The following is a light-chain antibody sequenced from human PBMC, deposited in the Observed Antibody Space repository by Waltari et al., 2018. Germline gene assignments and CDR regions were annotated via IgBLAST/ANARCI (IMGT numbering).Light chain of an antibody. CDR3: QQYYTTPGYT. CDR1: QSVLYSSNNKNY. CDR2: WAS. V-gene: IGKV4-1*01. J-gene: IGKJ2*01. Sequence: DIVMTQSPDSLAVSLGDRATINRKSSQSVLYSSNNKNYLAWYQQKPGQPPKLLIYWASTRESGVPDRFSGSGSGTDFTLTISSLQAEDVAVYFCQQYYTTPGYTFGQGTKLEIK.